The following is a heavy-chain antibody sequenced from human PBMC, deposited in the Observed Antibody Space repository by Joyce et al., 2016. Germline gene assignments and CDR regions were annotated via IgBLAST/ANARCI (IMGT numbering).Heavy chain of an antibody. CDR2: SYYSGTT. CDR1: GGSINNDDYS. D-gene: IGHD1-14*01. V-gene: IGHV4-31*03. J-gene: IGHJ4*02. CDR3: ARGSGNTEFDL. Sequence: QVQLQESGPGLVKPSQTLSLTCTVSGGSINNDDYSWSWIRQHPDKGLECVGYSYYSGTTFYHPSLKSRVTISLGRSKNQFSLKLNSVTAADAAVYYCARGSGNTEFDLWGQGTLVTVSS.